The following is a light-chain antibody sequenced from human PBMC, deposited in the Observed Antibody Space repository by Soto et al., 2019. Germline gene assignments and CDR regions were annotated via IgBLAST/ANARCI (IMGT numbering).Light chain of an antibody. J-gene: IGKJ3*01. CDR2: GAS. Sequence: EIGLTQSPGTLSLSPGERATLSCRASQSVSSSYLAWYQQKPGQAPRLLIYGASSRATGIPDRFSGSGSGTDFTLTISRLEPEDFAVYYCQQYGSSPPFTFGPGTKVDIQ. V-gene: IGKV3-20*01. CDR3: QQYGSSPPFT. CDR1: QSVSSSY.